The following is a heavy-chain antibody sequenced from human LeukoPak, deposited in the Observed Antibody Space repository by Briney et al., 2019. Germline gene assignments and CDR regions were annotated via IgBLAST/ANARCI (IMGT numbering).Heavy chain of an antibody. CDR3: AREAVAEVFDP. CDR2: INHSGST. D-gene: IGHD6-19*01. J-gene: IGHJ5*02. CDR1: GGSFSGYY. V-gene: IGHV4-34*01. Sequence: PSETLSLTCAVYGGSFSGYYWSWIRQPPGKGLEWIGEINHSGSTNYNPSLKSRVTISVDTSKNQFSLKLSSVTAADTAVYYCAREAVAEVFDPWGQGTLVTVSS.